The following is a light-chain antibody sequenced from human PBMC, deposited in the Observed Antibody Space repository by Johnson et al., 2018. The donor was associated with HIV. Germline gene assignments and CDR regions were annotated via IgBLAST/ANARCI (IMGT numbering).Light chain of an antibody. CDR2: DNN. CDR1: SSNIGNHY. CDR3: GTWDSSLSTYV. V-gene: IGLV1-51*01. J-gene: IGLJ1*01. Sequence: QSVLTQPPSVSAAPGQKVTISCSGTSSNIGNHYVSWYQLLPGTAPKLLIYDNNQRPSGIPDRFSVSKSGTSATLGITGLQTGDEADYYCGTWDSSLSTYVCGSGTKVTAL.